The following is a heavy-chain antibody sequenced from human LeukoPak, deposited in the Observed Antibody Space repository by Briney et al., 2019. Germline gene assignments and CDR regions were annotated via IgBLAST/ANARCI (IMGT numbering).Heavy chain of an antibody. CDR3: AAGARGSGPFDY. CDR2: SRNKGNSYTT. CDR1: GLTFSDYL. D-gene: IGHD6-19*01. Sequence: GGSLRLSCAASGLTFSDYLMDWVRQTPGKGLEWVGRSRNKGNSYTTEYAASVKGRFTISRDDSKSSLSLQMNSLKSEDTAVYYCAAGARGSGPFDYWGQGTPVTDSS. V-gene: IGHV3-72*01. J-gene: IGHJ4*02.